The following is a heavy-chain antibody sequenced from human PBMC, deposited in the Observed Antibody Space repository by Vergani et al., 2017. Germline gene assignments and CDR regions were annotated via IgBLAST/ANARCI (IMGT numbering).Heavy chain of an antibody. CDR3: ARRSGGYDSGGKGHPLRTAFDV. Sequence: QLQLQESGPGLVKPSATLSLTCSVSGASIRSSNYYWGWIRQPPGKGLEWIASIYYSGSTYYNPSLKSRVTISVDTSKNQFSLKLSSVTAADTAIYFCARRSGGYDSGGKGHPLRTAFDVWGHGTVVTVSS. CDR2: IYYSGST. J-gene: IGHJ3*01. CDR1: GASIRSSNYY. V-gene: IGHV4-39*01. D-gene: IGHD3-22*01.